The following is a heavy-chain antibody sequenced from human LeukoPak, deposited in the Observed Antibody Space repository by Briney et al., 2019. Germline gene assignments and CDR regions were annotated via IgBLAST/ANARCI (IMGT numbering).Heavy chain of an antibody. CDR2: INPNSGGT. J-gene: IGHJ5*02. CDR1: GYTFTGYY. Sequence: ASVKVSCKASGYTFTGYYMHWMRQAPGQGLEWIGWINPNSGGTNYAQKFQGRVTMTRDTSISTAYMELSRLRSDDTAVYYCARGQLFRGDWFDPWGQGTLVTVSS. CDR3: ARGQLFRGDWFDP. V-gene: IGHV1-2*02. D-gene: IGHD2-15*01.